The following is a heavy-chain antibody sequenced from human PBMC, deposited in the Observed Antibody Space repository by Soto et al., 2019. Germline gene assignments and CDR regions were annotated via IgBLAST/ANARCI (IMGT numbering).Heavy chain of an antibody. CDR1: GFTFHNND. CDR3: VRRGCSGGHCPGIGCDY. Sequence: EVQLVESGGGLVQPGGSLRLSCAAGGFTFHNNDMHWVRHAPGKGLEWVSGSGRVGDTYYAGSVKGRFTISIENAKNSLDLQMNSLRVADTAVYYCVRRGCSGGHCPGIGCDYWGRSTLVTVSS. V-gene: IGHV3-13*01. D-gene: IGHD2-15*01. CDR2: SGRVGDT. J-gene: IGHJ4*02.